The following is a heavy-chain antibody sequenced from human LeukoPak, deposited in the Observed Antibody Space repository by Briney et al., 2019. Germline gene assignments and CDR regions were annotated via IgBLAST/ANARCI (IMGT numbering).Heavy chain of an antibody. J-gene: IGHJ4*02. CDR1: GGSFSGYY. CDR2: INHSGST. Sequence: SETLSLTCAVYGGSFSGYYWSWIRQPPGKGLEWVGEINHSGSTNYNPSLKSRVAISVDTSKNQFSLTLTSVTASDTAVYYCARHKTYSSVFESWGQGTLVTVSS. V-gene: IGHV4-34*01. D-gene: IGHD2-15*01. CDR3: ARHKTYSSVFES.